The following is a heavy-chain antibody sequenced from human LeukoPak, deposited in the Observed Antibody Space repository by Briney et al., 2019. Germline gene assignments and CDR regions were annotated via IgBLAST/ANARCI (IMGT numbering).Heavy chain of an antibody. CDR2: INPNSGGT. CDR1: GYTFTGYY. V-gene: IGHV1-2*02. Sequence: GASVEVSCKASGYTFTGYYMHWVRQAPGQGLEWMGWINPNSGGTNYAQKFQGRVTMTRDTSISTAYMELSRLRSDDTAVYYCARDLGYSSSSGGLDYWGQGTLVTVSS. CDR3: ARDLGYSSSSGGLDY. D-gene: IGHD6-6*01. J-gene: IGHJ4*02.